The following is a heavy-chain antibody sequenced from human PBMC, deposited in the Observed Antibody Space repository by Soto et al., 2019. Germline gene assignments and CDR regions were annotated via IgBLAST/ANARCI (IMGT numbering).Heavy chain of an antibody. D-gene: IGHD2-2*01. J-gene: IGHJ4*02. CDR2: IYYSGST. Sequence: QVHLQESGPGLVKPSQTLSLTCTVSGGSISNGAYYWSWIRQHPGKGLEWIGYIYYSGSTYYNPSLTSRLTISVDTSKNQSSLELRSVTAADTAVYYCARTGHCVSTGCYGEFDSWGQGALVSVSS. CDR3: ARTGHCVSTGCYGEFDS. V-gene: IGHV4-31*03. CDR1: GGSISNGAYY.